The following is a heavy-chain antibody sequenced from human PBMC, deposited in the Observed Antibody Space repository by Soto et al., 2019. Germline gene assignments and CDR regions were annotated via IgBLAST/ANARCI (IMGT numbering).Heavy chain of an antibody. Sequence: GESLKISCKGSGYSFTSYWIGWVRQMPGKGLEWMGIIYPGDSDTRYSPSFQGQVTISADKSISTAYLQWSSLKASDTAMYYCARHGDIVVVPAAKDYYYGMDFCGQGTTVTVSS. CDR3: ARHGDIVVVPAAKDYYYGMDF. J-gene: IGHJ6*02. CDR1: GYSFTSYW. CDR2: IYPGDSDT. V-gene: IGHV5-51*01. D-gene: IGHD2-2*01.